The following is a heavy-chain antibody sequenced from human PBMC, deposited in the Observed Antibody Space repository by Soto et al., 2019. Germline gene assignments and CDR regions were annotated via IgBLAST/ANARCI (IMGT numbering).Heavy chain of an antibody. V-gene: IGHV1-69*13. CDR2: IIPIFGTA. CDR3: ARRGSSSSGDYYYYGMDV. J-gene: IGHJ6*02. Sequence: GASVKVSCKASGGTFSSYAISWVRQAPGQGLEWMGGIIPIFGTANYAQKFQGRVTITADESTSTAYMELSSLRSEDMAVYYCARRGSSSSGDYYYYGMDVWGQGTTVTVSS. CDR1: GGTFSSYA. D-gene: IGHD6-6*01.